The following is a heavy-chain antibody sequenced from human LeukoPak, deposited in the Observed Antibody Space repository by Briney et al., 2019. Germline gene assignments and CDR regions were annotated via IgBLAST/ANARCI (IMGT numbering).Heavy chain of an antibody. Sequence: PGGSLRPSCAASGFTFSSYAMHWVRQAPGKGLEWVAVISYDGSNKYYADSVKGRFTISRDNSKNTLYLQMNSLRAEDTAVYYCARDISHCSSTSCYTSGYWGQGTLVTVSS. D-gene: IGHD2-2*02. V-gene: IGHV3-30-3*01. CDR2: ISYDGSNK. CDR1: GFTFSSYA. J-gene: IGHJ4*02. CDR3: ARDISHCSSTSCYTSGY.